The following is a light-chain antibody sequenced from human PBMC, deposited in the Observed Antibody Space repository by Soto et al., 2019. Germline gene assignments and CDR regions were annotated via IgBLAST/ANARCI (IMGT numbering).Light chain of an antibody. CDR2: AAS. J-gene: IGKJ5*01. Sequence: DIQMTQSPSSLSASVGDRVTITCRASQSISSYLNWYQQKPGKAPKLLIYAASSLQSGVPSRFSGSGSGTDFTLTISSLQPEDFATYYCQQRYSTLPFGQGTRLEIK. CDR3: QQRYSTLP. CDR1: QSISSY. V-gene: IGKV1-39*01.